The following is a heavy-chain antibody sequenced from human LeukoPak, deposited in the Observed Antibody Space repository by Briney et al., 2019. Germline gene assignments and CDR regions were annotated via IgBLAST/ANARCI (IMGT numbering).Heavy chain of an antibody. V-gene: IGHV4-4*07. CDR1: GASINSHY. CDR3: ARALNPLPGTYYFDY. J-gene: IGHJ4*02. Sequence: SETLSLTCTVSGASINSHYWSWIRQPAGKGLEWIGRIYISGSTNYNSSLQSRVTMSVDTSKNQFSLRLTSVTAADTAVYYCARALNPLPGTYYFDYWGQGTLVTVSS. CDR2: IYISGST. D-gene: IGHD2-15*01.